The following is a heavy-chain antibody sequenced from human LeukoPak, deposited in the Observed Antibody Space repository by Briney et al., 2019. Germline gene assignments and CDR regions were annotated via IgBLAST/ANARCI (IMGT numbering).Heavy chain of an antibody. Sequence: ASVKVSCKASGYTFTSYGISWVRQAPGQGLEWMGWISAYNGNTNYAQKLQGRVTMTTDTSTSTAYMELSRLRSDDTAVYYCARGSVVVITTYAFDIWGQGTMVTVSS. CDR3: ARGSVVVITTYAFDI. CDR2: ISAYNGNT. D-gene: IGHD3-22*01. V-gene: IGHV1-18*01. J-gene: IGHJ3*02. CDR1: GYTFTSYG.